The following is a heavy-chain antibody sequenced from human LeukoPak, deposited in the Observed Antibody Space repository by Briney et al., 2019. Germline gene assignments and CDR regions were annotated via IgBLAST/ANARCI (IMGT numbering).Heavy chain of an antibody. CDR1: GFTFSSFG. Sequence: GGSLRLSCAASGFTFSSFGMHWVRQAPGKGLEWVAVISYDGSNKYYADSVKGRFTISRDNSKNTLYLQMNSLRAEDTAVYYCASDYSGSLPWGQGTLVTVSS. CDR3: ASDYSGSLP. V-gene: IGHV3-30*03. CDR2: ISYDGSNK. J-gene: IGHJ4*02. D-gene: IGHD1-26*01.